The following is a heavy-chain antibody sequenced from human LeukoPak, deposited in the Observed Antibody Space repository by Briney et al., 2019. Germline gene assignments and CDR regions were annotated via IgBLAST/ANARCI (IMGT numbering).Heavy chain of an antibody. J-gene: IGHJ3*02. V-gene: IGHV4-4*07. Sequence: SETLSLTCTVSGGSISSYYWSWIRQPAGKGLEWIGRIYTSGSTNYNPSLKSRVTMSVDTSKNQFSLKLSSVTAADTAVYYCARGLSGAGHDAFDIWGQGTMVTVSS. D-gene: IGHD6-19*01. CDR1: GGSISSYY. CDR3: ARGLSGAGHDAFDI. CDR2: IYTSGST.